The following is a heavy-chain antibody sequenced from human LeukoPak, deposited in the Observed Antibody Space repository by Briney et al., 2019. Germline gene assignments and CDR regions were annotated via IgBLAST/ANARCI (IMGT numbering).Heavy chain of an antibody. D-gene: IGHD6-19*01. V-gene: IGHV4-39*01. CDR3: ARHDPYSSGWGNFDY. Sequence: SETLSLTCTVSGGSISSSGYYWGWIRRPPGKGLEWIASMFYSGITYYNPSLESRVTISVETSKNQFSLKLSSVTAVDTAVYYCARHDPYSSGWGNFDYWGQGTLVTVSS. CDR2: MFYSGIT. CDR1: GGSISSSGYY. J-gene: IGHJ4*02.